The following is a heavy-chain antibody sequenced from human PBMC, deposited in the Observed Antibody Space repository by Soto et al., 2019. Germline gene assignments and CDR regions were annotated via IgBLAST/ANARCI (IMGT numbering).Heavy chain of an antibody. CDR1: GITFGDYA. V-gene: IGHV3-9*01. J-gene: IGHJ4*02. D-gene: IGHD3-9*01. CDR3: VKDIYHDILTGYLDF. Sequence: PGGSLRLSCAVSGITFGDYAMHWVRQAPGKGLEWVSGISWNSYNIGYADSVKGRFTISRDNARNSLYLQMNSLRVEDTALYYCVKDIYHDILTGYLDFWGQGTMVTVSS. CDR2: ISWNSYNI.